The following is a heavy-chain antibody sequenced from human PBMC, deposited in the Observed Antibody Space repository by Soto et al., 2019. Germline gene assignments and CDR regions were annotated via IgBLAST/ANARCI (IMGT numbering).Heavy chain of an antibody. Sequence: QVQLQESGPGLVKPSGTLSLTCTGSSGSISGYYWGWIRQPPGEGLEWIGYIHYSGNPHYNPSLKSRVAISVDTSRSQFSLRLSSVTAADTAVYYCARGYLGNDWYYYFDNWGQGALVTVSS. D-gene: IGHD2-21*01. V-gene: IGHV4-59*01. CDR1: SGSISGYY. J-gene: IGHJ4*02. CDR2: IHYSGNP. CDR3: ARGYLGNDWYYYFDN.